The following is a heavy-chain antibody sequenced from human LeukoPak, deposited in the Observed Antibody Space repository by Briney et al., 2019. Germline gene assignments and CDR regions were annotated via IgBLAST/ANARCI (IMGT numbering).Heavy chain of an antibody. CDR2: ISSSSSYI. Sequence: PGGSLRLSCAASGFTFSSYSMNWVRQAPGKGLEWVSSISSSSSYIYYADSVEGRFTISRDNAKNSLYLQMNSLRAEDTAVYYCARDRATVTGGYFDYWGQGTLVTVSS. J-gene: IGHJ4*02. V-gene: IGHV3-21*06. D-gene: IGHD4-17*01. CDR1: GFTFSSYS. CDR3: ARDRATVTGGYFDY.